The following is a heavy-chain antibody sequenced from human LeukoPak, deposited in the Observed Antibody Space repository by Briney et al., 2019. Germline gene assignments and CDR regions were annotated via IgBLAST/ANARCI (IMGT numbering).Heavy chain of an antibody. V-gene: IGHV3-30-3*01. Sequence: GKGLEWVAVTSYDGGNKYYADSVKGRSTISRDNSKNTLYLQMNSLRTGDTAVYYCARDPTLWGQGTLVTVSS. CDR2: TSYDGGNK. CDR3: ARDPTL. J-gene: IGHJ4*02.